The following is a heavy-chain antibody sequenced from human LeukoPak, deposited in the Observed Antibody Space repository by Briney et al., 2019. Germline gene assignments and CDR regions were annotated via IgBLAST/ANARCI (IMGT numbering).Heavy chain of an antibody. J-gene: IGHJ4*02. V-gene: IGHV3-7*01. Sequence: GGSLRLSCAASGFTFSSYAMHWGRQAPGKGLEWVANIKQDGSQKYYVDSVKGRFTISRDNAKNSLYLQMNSLRAEDTAVYYCAKGSGFLFDYCGQGTLVTVSS. CDR2: IKQDGSQK. CDR3: AKGSGFLFDY. D-gene: IGHD2-21*01. CDR1: GFTFSSYA.